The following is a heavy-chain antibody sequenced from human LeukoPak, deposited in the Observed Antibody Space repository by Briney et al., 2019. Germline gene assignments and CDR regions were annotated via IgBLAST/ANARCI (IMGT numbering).Heavy chain of an antibody. CDR1: GFTFSTNA. V-gene: IGHV3-23*01. CDR2: ISGGTGST. J-gene: IGHJ3*02. CDR3: AKDLVYLGYCSSTSCYAYAFDI. Sequence: GGSLRLSCAASGFTFSTNAMSWVRQAPGKGLEWVSAISGGTGSTYYSDSVKGRFTISRDNSKSTLYLQMDSPTAEDTAVYYCAKDLVYLGYCSSTSCYAYAFDIWGQGTMVTVSS. D-gene: IGHD2-2*01.